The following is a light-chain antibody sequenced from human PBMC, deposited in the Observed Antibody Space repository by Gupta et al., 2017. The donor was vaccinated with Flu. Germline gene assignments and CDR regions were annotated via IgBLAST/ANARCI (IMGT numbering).Light chain of an antibody. CDR3: DSRDSTDNNQAV. CDR2: AKN. J-gene: IGLJ2*01. Sequence: TVRITSQGGSIRKCYACWSQQKPGQAPVLVIYAKNIRHSGIPDRVYGSGSGNTASVTITGAPAEEEADYYCDSRDSTDNNQAVFGGGTKLTVL. V-gene: IGLV3-19*01. CDR1: SIRKCY.